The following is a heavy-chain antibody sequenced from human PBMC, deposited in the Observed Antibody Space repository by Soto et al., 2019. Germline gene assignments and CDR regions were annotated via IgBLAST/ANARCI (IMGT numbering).Heavy chain of an antibody. CDR3: EKAREVTLVRISLAQ. V-gene: IGHV3-23*01. D-gene: IGHD3-10*01. CDR2: VGGSGGGT. Sequence: PGGSLRLSCAASGFTFSTYTITWVRKVPATGREWVSSVGGSGGGTYYADAVKGRFTTSRHNSKNQLYLQKNSLRAEDTAIYDCEKAREVTLVRISLAQWGQRTLVTFSS. CDR1: GFTFSTYT. J-gene: IGHJ4*02.